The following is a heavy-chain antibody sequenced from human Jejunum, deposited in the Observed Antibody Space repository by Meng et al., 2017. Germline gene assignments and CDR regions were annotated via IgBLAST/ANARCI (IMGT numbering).Heavy chain of an antibody. CDR1: GGSVSSGSYY. V-gene: IGHV4-61*01. CDR3: ARGSRGYSYG. CDR2: IYYGGTT. Sequence: QVTSTGSGPGPGRPSDTPYLTCPVSGGSVSSGSYYWSWIRQPPGKGLEWIGYIYYGGTTNYNPSLKSRVTISADTSKNQFSLKLSSVTAADTAVYYCARGSRGYSYGWGQGTLVTVSS. D-gene: IGHD5-18*01. J-gene: IGHJ4*02.